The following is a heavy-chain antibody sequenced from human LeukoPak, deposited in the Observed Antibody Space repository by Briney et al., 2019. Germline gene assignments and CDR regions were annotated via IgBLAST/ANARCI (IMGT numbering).Heavy chain of an antibody. CDR3: AELGITMIGGV. CDR1: GFTFISYE. D-gene: IGHD3-10*02. J-gene: IGHJ6*04. Sequence: PGGSLRLSCAASGFTFISYEMNWVRQAPGKGLDGVSYISSSGSTIYYADSVKGRFTISRDNAKNSLYLQMNSLRAEDTAVYYCAELGITMIGGVWGKGTTVTISS. CDR2: ISSSGSTI. V-gene: IGHV3-48*03.